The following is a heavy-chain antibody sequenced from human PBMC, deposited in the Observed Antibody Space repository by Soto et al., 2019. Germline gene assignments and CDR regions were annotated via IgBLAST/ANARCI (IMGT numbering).Heavy chain of an antibody. CDR3: ASSSTSLGMDV. CDR2: IYYSGST. J-gene: IGHJ6*02. V-gene: IGHV4-31*03. D-gene: IGHD2-2*01. Sequence: QVQLQESGPGLVKPSQTLSLTCTVSGGSISSGGYYWSWIRQHPGKGLEWIGYIYYSGSTYYNPSLKTRVTISVDTSKTQFSMKLSSVTAADTAVYYCASSSTSLGMDVWGQGTTVTVSS. CDR1: GGSISSGGYY.